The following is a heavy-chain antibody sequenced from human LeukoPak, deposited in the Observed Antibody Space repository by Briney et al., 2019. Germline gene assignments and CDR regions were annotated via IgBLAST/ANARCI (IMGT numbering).Heavy chain of an antibody. Sequence: GGSLRLSCAASGFTFSSYSMNWVRQAPGKGLEWVSYISSSSSTIYYADSVKGRFTISRDNAKNSLYLQMNSLRDEDTAVYYCARVGWMATSSGAFDIWGQGTMVTVSS. CDR3: ARVGWMATSSGAFDI. CDR2: ISSSSSTI. V-gene: IGHV3-48*02. CDR1: GFTFSSYS. D-gene: IGHD5-12*01. J-gene: IGHJ3*02.